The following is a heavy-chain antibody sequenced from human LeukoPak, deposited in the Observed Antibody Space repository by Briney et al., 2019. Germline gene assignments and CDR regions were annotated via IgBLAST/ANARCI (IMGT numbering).Heavy chain of an antibody. Sequence: SVKVSCKASGGTFSSYAIRWVRQAPGQGLEWMGRIIPIFGTANYAQKFQGRVTITTDESTSTAYMELSSLSSEDTAVYYCARGHSGSPSFDIWGQGTMVTVSS. J-gene: IGHJ3*02. CDR1: GGTFSSYA. D-gene: IGHD1-26*01. CDR3: ARGHSGSPSFDI. V-gene: IGHV1-69*05. CDR2: IIPIFGTA.